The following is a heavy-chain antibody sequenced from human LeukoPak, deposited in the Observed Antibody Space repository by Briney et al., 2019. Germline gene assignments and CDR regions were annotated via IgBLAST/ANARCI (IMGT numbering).Heavy chain of an antibody. D-gene: IGHD6-19*01. J-gene: IGHJ4*02. CDR3: ARHPSQQYNTRWYPDY. V-gene: IGHV5-51*01. CDR1: GYRFTNYW. CDR2: IYPGDSDT. Sequence: GESLKISCKGSGYRFTNYWIGWVRQMPGKGLEWMGIIYPGDSDTRYSPSFQGQVTISADKSISTAYLQWSSLKASDSSMYYCARHPSQQYNTRWYPDYWGQGTLVTVSS.